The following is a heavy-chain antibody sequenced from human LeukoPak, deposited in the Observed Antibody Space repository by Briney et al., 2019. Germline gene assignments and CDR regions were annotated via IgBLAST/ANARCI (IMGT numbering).Heavy chain of an antibody. D-gene: IGHD3-22*01. Sequence: SETLSLTCTVSGGSISSSSYYWGWIRQPPGKGLEWIGSIYYSGSTYYNPSLKSRVTISVDTSKNQFSLKLSSVTAADMAVYFCARNYYDTKKPWDWGQGTLVTVSS. V-gene: IGHV4-39*07. J-gene: IGHJ4*02. CDR3: ARNYYDTKKPWD. CDR1: GGSISSSSYY. CDR2: IYYSGST.